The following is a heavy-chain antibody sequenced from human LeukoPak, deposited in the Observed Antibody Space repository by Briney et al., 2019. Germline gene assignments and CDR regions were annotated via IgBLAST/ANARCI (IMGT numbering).Heavy chain of an antibody. J-gene: IGHJ6*02. Sequence: GGSLRLSCAALGFTFSYYAMSWVRQAPGKGLKLVSAISRSADSTYYADSVKGRFTIYRDNSKNTLYLQMNSLRVEHTAVYYCTKAIYGPQYYGMDVGGQGTSVSV. CDR2: ISRSADST. CDR3: TKAIYGPQYYGMDV. V-gene: IGHV3-23*01. CDR1: GFTFSYYA. D-gene: IGHD4-17*01.